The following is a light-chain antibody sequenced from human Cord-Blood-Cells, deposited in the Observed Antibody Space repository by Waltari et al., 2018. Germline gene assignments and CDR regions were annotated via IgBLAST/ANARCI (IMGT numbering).Light chain of an antibody. CDR2: EGS. CDR1: SSDVGSYNL. V-gene: IGLV2-23*03. J-gene: IGLJ2*01. CDR3: CSYAGSSTFVV. Sequence: QSALTQPASVSGSPGQSLTISCTGTSSDVGSYNLVSWYQQHPGKAPKRMIYEGSKRPSGVSNRFSGSKSGNTASLTISGLQAEDEADYYCCSYAGSSTFVVFGGGTKLTVL.